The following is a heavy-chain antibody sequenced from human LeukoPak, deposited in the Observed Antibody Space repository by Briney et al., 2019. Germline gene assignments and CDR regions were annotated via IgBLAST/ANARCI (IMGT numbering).Heavy chain of an antibody. D-gene: IGHD3-10*01. CDR2: ISAYNGNT. V-gene: IGHV1-18*04. J-gene: IGHJ3*02. Sequence: ASVKVSCKASGYTFTSYGISWVRQAPGQGLEWMGWISAYNGNTNYAQKLQGRVTMTTDTSTSTAYMELRSLRSDDTDVYYCARELTMVRGVTLLGDAFDIWGQGTMVTVSS. CDR1: GYTFTSYG. CDR3: ARELTMVRGVTLLGDAFDI.